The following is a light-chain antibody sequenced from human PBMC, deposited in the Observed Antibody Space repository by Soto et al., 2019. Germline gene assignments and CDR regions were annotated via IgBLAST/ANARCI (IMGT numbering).Light chain of an antibody. CDR3: LQYNDYPPYT. V-gene: IGKV1-17*01. J-gene: IGKJ2*01. CDR2: AAS. Sequence: DIQMTQSPSSLSASVGDRVTITCRASQGIRNDLGWFQQKPGKAPKRLIYAASSLQGGVPPRFSGNGSGTEFTLTISSLQPEDFATYYCLQYNDYPPYTFGQGTKLEIK. CDR1: QGIRND.